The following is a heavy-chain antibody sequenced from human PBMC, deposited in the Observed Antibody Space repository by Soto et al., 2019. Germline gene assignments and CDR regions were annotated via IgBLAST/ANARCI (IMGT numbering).Heavy chain of an antibody. CDR1: GYTFTGYY. CDR3: ARDRNYGDYGAFDI. J-gene: IGHJ3*02. CDR2: INPNSGGT. D-gene: IGHD4-17*01. Sequence: AASVKVSCTASGYTFTGYYMHWVRQAPGQGLEWMGWINPNSGGTNYAQKFQGWVTMTRDTSISTAYMELSRLRSDDTAVYYCARDRNYGDYGAFDIWGQGTMVTVSS. V-gene: IGHV1-2*04.